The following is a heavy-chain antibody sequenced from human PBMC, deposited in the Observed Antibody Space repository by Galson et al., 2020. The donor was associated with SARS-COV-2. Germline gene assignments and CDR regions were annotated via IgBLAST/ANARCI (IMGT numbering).Heavy chain of an antibody. CDR2: MYYSGGT. J-gene: IGHJ6*04. Sequence: SETLSLTCTVSGGSVSSYYWTWIRHSPGKGLEWIGHMYYSGGTNYNPSLTSRVTTSVDTSKNQFPLKLSSVTAADTAVYFCAGGGPSYPFEWWGVWGKGTTGTVAS. CDR3: AGGGPSYPFEWWGV. V-gene: IGHV4-59*02. CDR1: GGSVSSYY. D-gene: IGHD2-15*01.